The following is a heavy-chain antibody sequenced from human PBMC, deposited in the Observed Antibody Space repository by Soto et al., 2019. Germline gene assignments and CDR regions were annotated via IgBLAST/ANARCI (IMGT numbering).Heavy chain of an antibody. Sequence: ASVKVSCKASGYTFTNYYVQWVRQAPGQGLEWMGVIHPDGGHTTYSQKFQDRVTMTRDTFTITIYMELSSLRSEDTAVYSCARGDNDYWGPGTVGTVSS. CDR1: GYTFTNYY. CDR2: IHPDGGHT. J-gene: IGHJ4*02. CDR3: ARGDNDY. V-gene: IGHV1-46*01.